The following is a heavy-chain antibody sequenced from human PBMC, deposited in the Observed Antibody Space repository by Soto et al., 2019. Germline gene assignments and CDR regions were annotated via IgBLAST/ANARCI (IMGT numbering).Heavy chain of an antibody. CDR2: IRSSDNTR. J-gene: IGHJ4*02. Sequence: GGSLRLSCAASGFRFSDYYMSWIRQGPGKGLEWVSYIRSSDNTRYYADSVKGRFTISRDNAKNSLYLQMNSLRAEDTAVYYCARGNALYDYWGQGSLVTVSS. CDR3: ARGNALYDY. V-gene: IGHV3-11*01. D-gene: IGHD2-2*01. CDR1: GFRFSDYY.